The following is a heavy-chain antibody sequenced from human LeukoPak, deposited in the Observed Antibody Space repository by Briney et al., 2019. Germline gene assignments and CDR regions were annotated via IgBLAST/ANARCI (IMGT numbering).Heavy chain of an antibody. CDR3: AREKNVRWELTYYYYGMDV. Sequence: RTGGSLRLSCVVSGFTFSSYGMNWVRQAPGKGLEWVSYINRGSSTIYYADSVKGRFTTSRDNAKDSLYLQMNSLRDEDTAVYYCAREKNVRWELTYYYYGMDVWGQGTTVTVSS. J-gene: IGHJ6*02. V-gene: IGHV3-48*02. CDR1: GFTFSSYG. CDR2: INRGSSTI. D-gene: IGHD1-26*01.